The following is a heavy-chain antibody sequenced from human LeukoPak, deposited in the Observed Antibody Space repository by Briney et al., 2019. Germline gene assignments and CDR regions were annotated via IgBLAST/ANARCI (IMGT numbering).Heavy chain of an antibody. CDR2: IIPIFGTA. V-gene: IGHV1-69*01. J-gene: IGHJ4*02. CDR3: ARELGYCSSTSSPCWDY. D-gene: IGHD2-2*01. Sequence: SVKVSCKASVGTFSSYAISWVRQAPGQGLEWMGGIIPIFGTANYAQKFQGRVTITADESTSTAYMELSSLRSEDTAVYYCARELGYCSSTSSPCWDYWGQGTLVTVSS. CDR1: VGTFSSYA.